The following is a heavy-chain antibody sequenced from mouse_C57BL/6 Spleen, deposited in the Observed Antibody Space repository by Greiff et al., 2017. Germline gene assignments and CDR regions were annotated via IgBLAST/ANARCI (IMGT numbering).Heavy chain of an antibody. D-gene: IGHD1-1*01. CDR2: IYPGSGST. Sequence: QVQLQQPGAELVKPGASVKMSCKASGYTFTSYWITWVKQRPGQGLEWIGDIYPGSGSTNYNEKFKSKATLTVDTSSSTAYLQLSSLTSEDSAVYYCARITVPLLDYAMDYWGQGTSVTVSS. CDR3: ARITVPLLDYAMDY. J-gene: IGHJ4*01. V-gene: IGHV1-55*01. CDR1: GYTFTSYW.